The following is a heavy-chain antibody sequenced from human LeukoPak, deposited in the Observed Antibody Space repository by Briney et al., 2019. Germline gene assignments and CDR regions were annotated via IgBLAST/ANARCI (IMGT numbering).Heavy chain of an antibody. J-gene: IGHJ4*02. CDR1: GGSISSGGYS. V-gene: IGHV4-30-2*01. CDR3: ARAPYDSSGYYDY. D-gene: IGHD3-22*01. Sequence: SQTLSLTCAVSGGSISSGGYSWSWIRQPPGKGLEWIGYIYHSGSTYYNPSLKSRVTISVDRSKNQFSLKLSSVTAADMAVYYCARAPYDSSGYYDYWGQGTLVTVSS. CDR2: IYHSGST.